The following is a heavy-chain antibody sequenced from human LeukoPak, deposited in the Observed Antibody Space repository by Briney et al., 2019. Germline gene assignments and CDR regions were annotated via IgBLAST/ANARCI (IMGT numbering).Heavy chain of an antibody. Sequence: SVKVSCKASGGTFSSYAISWVRQAPGQGLEWMGGIIPIFGTANYAQKFQGRVTITADESTSTAYMELSSLRSEDAAVYYCARDTRGGYGDYVDYWGQGTLVTVSS. CDR2: IIPIFGTA. CDR3: ARDTRGGYGDYVDY. J-gene: IGHJ4*02. V-gene: IGHV1-69*01. CDR1: GGTFSSYA. D-gene: IGHD4-17*01.